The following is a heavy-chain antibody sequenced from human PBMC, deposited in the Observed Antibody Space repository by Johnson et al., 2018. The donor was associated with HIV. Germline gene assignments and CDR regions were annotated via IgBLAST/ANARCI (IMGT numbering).Heavy chain of an antibody. CDR3: ARMSPTNWGYREALDV. CDR2: IWYDGSNK. CDR1: GFTFSSYG. Sequence: QVQLVESGGVVVQPGRSLRLSCVASGFTFSSYGMNWVRQAPGKGLEWVAVIWYDGSNKYYADSVKGRFIISRDNSKNMLYLHVNSLRPEDTAVYYCARMSPTNWGYREALDVWGQGTMVT. J-gene: IGHJ3*01. V-gene: IGHV3-33*08. D-gene: IGHD7-27*01.